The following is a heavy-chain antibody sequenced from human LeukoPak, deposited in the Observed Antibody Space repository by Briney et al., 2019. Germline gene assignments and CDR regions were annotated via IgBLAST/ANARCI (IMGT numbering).Heavy chain of an antibody. J-gene: IGHJ4*02. CDR3: ARGAPFGY. D-gene: IGHD2/OR15-2a*01. CDR1: GGAFSGYY. Sequence: PSETLSLTCAVYGGAFSGYYWSWIRQPPGKGLEWIGEINHSGSTNYNPSLKGRVTISVDTSKNQFSLKLSSVTAADTAVYYCARGAPFGYWGQGTLVTVSS. V-gene: IGHV4-34*01. CDR2: INHSGST.